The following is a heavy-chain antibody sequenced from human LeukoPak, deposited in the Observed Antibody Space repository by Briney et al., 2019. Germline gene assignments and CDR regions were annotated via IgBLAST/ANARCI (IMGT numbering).Heavy chain of an antibody. CDR2: ISRSSAYI. D-gene: IGHD3-10*01. CDR1: GFTLSSYS. Sequence: KPGGSLRLSCAASGFTLSSYSMNWVRQAPGKGLEWVSSISRSSAYIYYADSVKGRFTISRDNSKNTLYLQMNSLRAEDTAVYYCAKDLLWFGEFDVCPDYWGQGTLVTVSS. J-gene: IGHJ4*02. V-gene: IGHV3-21*01. CDR3: AKDLLWFGEFDVCPDY.